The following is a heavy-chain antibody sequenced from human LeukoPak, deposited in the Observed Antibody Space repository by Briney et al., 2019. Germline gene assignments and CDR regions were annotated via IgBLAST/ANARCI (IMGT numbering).Heavy chain of an antibody. D-gene: IGHD4-11*01. Sequence: QPGGSLRLSCAASGFTFSSYAMSWVRQAPGKGLEWVSAISGSGGSTYYADSVKGRFTISRDNSKNTLYLQMNSLRAEDTAVYYCAGGQDYSNYYFDYWGQGTLVNVSS. J-gene: IGHJ4*02. CDR1: GFTFSSYA. CDR2: ISGSGGST. V-gene: IGHV3-23*01. CDR3: AGGQDYSNYYFDY.